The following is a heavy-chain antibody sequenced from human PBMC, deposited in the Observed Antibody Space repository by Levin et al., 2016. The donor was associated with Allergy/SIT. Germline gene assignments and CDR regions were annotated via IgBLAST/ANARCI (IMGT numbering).Heavy chain of an antibody. Sequence: SETLSLTCTVSGGSISSGSYYWSWIRQPAGKGLEWIGRIYTSGSTNYNPSLKSRVTISLDTSKNQFSLKLSSVTAADTAVYYCARMQGYCSGGSCGADYWGQGTLVTVSS. D-gene: IGHD2-15*01. CDR1: GGSISSGSYY. J-gene: IGHJ4*02. CDR2: IYTSGST. V-gene: IGHV4-61*02. CDR3: ARMQGYCSGGSCGADY.